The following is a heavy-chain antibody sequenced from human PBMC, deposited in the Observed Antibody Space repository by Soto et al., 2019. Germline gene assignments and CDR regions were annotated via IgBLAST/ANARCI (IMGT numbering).Heavy chain of an antibody. CDR2: INPNSGGT. CDR1: GYTFTGYY. J-gene: IGHJ6*02. V-gene: IGHV1-2*02. D-gene: IGHD5-18*01. CDR3: AKMTSDSYGRNYGLDV. Sequence: ASVKVSCKASGYTFTGYYMHWVRQAPGQGLEWMGWINPNSGGTNYAQKFQGRFTISRDNSKKTLFLQMNSLRAEDTALYYCAKMTSDSYGRNYGLDVWGQGTTVTVSS.